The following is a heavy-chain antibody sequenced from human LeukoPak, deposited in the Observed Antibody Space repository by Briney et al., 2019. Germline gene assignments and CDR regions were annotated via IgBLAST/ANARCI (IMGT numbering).Heavy chain of an antibody. V-gene: IGHV1-2*02. CDR1: GYTFTGYY. CDR2: INPNSGGT. J-gene: IGHJ4*02. D-gene: IGHD4-17*01. Sequence: GASVTVSCKASGYTFTGYYMHWVRQAPGQGLEWMGWINPNSGGTNYAQKFQGMVTMTRDTSISTAYMELSRLRSADTAVYYCARATVTTYLDYWGQGTLVTVSS. CDR3: ARATVTTYLDY.